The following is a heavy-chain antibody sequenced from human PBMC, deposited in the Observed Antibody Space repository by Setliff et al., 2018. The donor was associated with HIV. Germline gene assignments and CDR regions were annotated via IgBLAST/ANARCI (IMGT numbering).Heavy chain of an antibody. J-gene: IGHJ4*02. CDR2: INPNSGGT. D-gene: IGHD3-22*01. CDR1: GYTFTGYY. V-gene: IGHV1-2*02. Sequence: ASVKVSCKASGYTFTGYYMHWVRQAPGQGLEWMGWINPNSGGTNYAQKFQGRVTMTRDTSISTAYMEVSRLRSDDTAVFYCARDPSFYDSSGYYYYYFDYWGQGILVTVSS. CDR3: ARDPSFYDSSGYYYYYFDY.